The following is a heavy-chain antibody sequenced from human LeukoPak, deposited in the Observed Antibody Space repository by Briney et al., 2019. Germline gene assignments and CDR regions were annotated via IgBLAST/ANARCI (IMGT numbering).Heavy chain of an antibody. CDR3: ARGLGRGSWYTDY. D-gene: IGHD6-13*01. CDR1: GGSFSGYY. J-gene: IGHJ4*02. CDR2: INHSGST. V-gene: IGHV4-34*01. Sequence: PSETLSLTCAVYGGSFSGYYWSWIRQPPGKGLEWIGEINHSGSTNCNPSLKSRVTISVDTSKNQFSLKLSSVTAADTAVYYCARGLGRGSWYTDYWGQGTLVTVSS.